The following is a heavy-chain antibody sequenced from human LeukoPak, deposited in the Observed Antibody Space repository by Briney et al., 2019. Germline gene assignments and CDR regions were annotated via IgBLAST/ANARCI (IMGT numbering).Heavy chain of an antibody. CDR1: GFTFSNYS. V-gene: IGHV3-21*01. D-gene: IGHD2-2*01. Sequence: GGSLRLSCAASGFTFSNYSMHWVRQAPGKGLEWVSSISSSSSYIYYADSVKGRFTISRDNAKNSLYLQMNSLRAEDTAVYYCARRLGYCSSTSCLKSEVFDYWGQGTLVTVSS. CDR2: ISSSSSYI. CDR3: ARRLGYCSSTSCLKSEVFDY. J-gene: IGHJ4*02.